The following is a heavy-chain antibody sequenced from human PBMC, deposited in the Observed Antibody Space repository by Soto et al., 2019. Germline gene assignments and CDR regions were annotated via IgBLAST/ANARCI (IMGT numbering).Heavy chain of an antibody. J-gene: IGHJ5*02. CDR2: INPNSGGT. CDR3: AIGPLCSGYYSAWFDL. D-gene: IGHD3-3*01. V-gene: IGHV1-2*04. CDR1: GYTFTGYY. Sequence: QVPLVQSGAEVKKPGASVQVSCKASGYTFTGYYMHWVRQAPGQGLEWMGWINPNSGGTNYAQKFQGWITRTRDTSIRSAYMELRRLESDDTDLYDCAIGPLCSGYYSAWFDLWGQGTLVTVSS.